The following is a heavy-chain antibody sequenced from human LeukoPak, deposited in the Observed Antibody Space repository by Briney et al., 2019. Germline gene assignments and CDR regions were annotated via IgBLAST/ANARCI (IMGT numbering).Heavy chain of an antibody. V-gene: IGHV3-33*01. CDR3: ARDRYSISSLYDF. D-gene: IGHD6-6*01. CDR2: IWFDGNIK. J-gene: IGHJ4*02. Sequence: PGGSLRLSCAASGFTFSSYGMHWVRQAPGKGPEWVAVIWFDGNIKYYVDSVKGRFTISRDNSKNTLYLEMNGLRAEDTAVYYCARDRYSISSLYDFWGQGTLVTVSS. CDR1: GFTFSSYG.